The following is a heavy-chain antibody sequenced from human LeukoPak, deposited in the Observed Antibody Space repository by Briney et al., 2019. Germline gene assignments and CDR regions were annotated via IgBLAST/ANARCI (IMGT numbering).Heavy chain of an antibody. CDR2: ISYDGSNK. Sequence: PGRSLRLSCAASGFTFSSYGMHWVRQAPGKGLEWVAVISYDGSNKYYADSVKGRFTISRDNSKNTLYLQMNSLRAEDTAVYYCARSDSSGYYYAGYYYGMDVWGQGTTVTVSS. V-gene: IGHV3-30*03. J-gene: IGHJ6*02. D-gene: IGHD3-22*01. CDR3: ARSDSSGYYYAGYYYGMDV. CDR1: GFTFSSYG.